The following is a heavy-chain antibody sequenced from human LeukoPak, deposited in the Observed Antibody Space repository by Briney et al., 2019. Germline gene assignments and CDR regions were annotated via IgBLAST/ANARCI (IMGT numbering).Heavy chain of an antibody. CDR2: IRYDGSDK. CDR3: AKVDDYGDY. D-gene: IGHD5-24*01. J-gene: IGHJ4*02. V-gene: IGHV3-30*02. Sequence: GGSLRLSCAASGFTFSTYDMHWVRQAPGKGLEWVAFIRYDGSDKYYADSVKGRFTISRDNAKNSMYLLMNSLKSEDTAVYYCAKVDDYGDYWGQGTLVTVSS. CDR1: GFTFSTYD.